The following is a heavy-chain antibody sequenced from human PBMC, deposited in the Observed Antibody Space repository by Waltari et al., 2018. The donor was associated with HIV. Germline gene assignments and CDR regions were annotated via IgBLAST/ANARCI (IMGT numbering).Heavy chain of an antibody. Sequence: QVQLVQSGAEVKKPGSSVKVSCKASGGTVSSSAISWVRPAPGQGLEWMGGIIPIFGTSNYAQKFQGRVTITADESTSTAYMELSSLRSEDTAVYYRARRSVTTSQNWFDPWGQGTLVTVSS. CDR1: GGTVSSSA. V-gene: IGHV1-69*01. CDR3: ARRSVTTSQNWFDP. J-gene: IGHJ5*02. CDR2: IIPIFGTS. D-gene: IGHD4-17*01.